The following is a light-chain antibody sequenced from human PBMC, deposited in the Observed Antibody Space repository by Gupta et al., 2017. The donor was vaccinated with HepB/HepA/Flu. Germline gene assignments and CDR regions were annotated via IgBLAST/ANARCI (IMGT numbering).Light chain of an antibody. CDR3: QLNDTWEVLT. CDR2: TAS. V-gene: IGKV1-39*01. J-gene: IGKJ3*01. Sequence: DIQMTQSPSSLSASVGDRVTITCRASQSIINYLHWYQQKPGEAPKLLIYTASNLQSGVPSRFSGSGYGTDFPLTITSLQPEDFATYYCQLNDTWEVLTFGDGTKVDIK. CDR1: QSIINY.